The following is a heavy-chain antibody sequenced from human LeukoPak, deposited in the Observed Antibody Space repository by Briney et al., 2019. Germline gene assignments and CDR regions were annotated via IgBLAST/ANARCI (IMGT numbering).Heavy chain of an antibody. CDR1: GYSFTSYW. CDR2: IYPGDSDT. CDR3: ATSGLPKDYYYGMDV. D-gene: IGHD3-10*01. V-gene: IGHV5-51*01. Sequence: GESLKITCKGSGYSFTSYWIGWVRQMPGKGLEWMGIIYPGDSDTRYSPSFQGQVTISADKSISTAYLQWSSLKASDTAMYYCATSGLPKDYYYGMDVWGQGTTVTVSS. J-gene: IGHJ6*02.